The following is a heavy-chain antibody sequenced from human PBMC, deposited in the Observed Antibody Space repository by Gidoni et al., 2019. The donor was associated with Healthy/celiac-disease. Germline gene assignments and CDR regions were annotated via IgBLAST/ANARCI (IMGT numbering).Heavy chain of an antibody. V-gene: IGHV4-39*01. D-gene: IGHD1-26*01. J-gene: IGHJ4*02. Sequence: QLQLQESGPGLVKPSETLSLTCTVSGGSISSSSYYWGWIRQPPGKGLEWIGSIYYSGSTYYNPSLKSRVTISVDTSKNQFSLKLSSVTAADTAVYYCARDIVGAPFDYWGQGTLVTVSS. CDR3: ARDIVGAPFDY. CDR1: GGSISSSSYY. CDR2: IYYSGST.